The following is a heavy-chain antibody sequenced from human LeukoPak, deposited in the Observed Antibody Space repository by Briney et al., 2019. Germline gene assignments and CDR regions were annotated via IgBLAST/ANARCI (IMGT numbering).Heavy chain of an antibody. V-gene: IGHV1-18*01. D-gene: IGHD5-12*01. Sequence: ASVKVSCKASGYTFTSYGISWVRQAPGQGLEWMGWISAYNGNTNYAQKLQGRVTMTTDTSTSTAYMELRSLRSDDTAVYYCARWATYSGYDFPPGDTAMRYWAQGTLVTVSS. CDR1: GYTFTSYG. CDR3: ARWATYSGYDFPPGDTAMRY. J-gene: IGHJ4*02. CDR2: ISAYNGNT.